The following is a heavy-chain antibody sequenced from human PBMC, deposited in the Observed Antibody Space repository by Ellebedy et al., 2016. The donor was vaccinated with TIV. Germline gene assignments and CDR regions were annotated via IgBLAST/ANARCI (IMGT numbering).Heavy chain of an antibody. J-gene: IGHJ4*02. CDR2: IQQGGGEK. CDR3: AAYYYGLAWQY. V-gene: IGHV3-7*01. CDR1: GFTFSNYW. D-gene: IGHD3-10*01. Sequence: GGSLRLXXAASGFTFSNYWMTWVRQAPGKALEWVANIQQGGGEKYYVDSVKGRFTISRDNAENALYLEMNSLRVEDTAVYYCAAYYYGLAWQYWGQGTVVTVSS.